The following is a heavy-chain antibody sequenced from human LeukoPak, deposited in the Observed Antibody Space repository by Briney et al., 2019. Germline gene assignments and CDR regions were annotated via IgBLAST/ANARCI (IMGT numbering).Heavy chain of an antibody. D-gene: IGHD6-13*01. J-gene: IGHJ4*02. CDR3: STDPYSSKWYYFDY. V-gene: IGHV3-15*01. Sequence: PGGSLRLSCAASGFTFSNAWMNWVRQAPGKGLEWVGRIKSKTDGGTTDYAAPVEGRFTISRDDSKKTLYLQMNSLETEDTAVYYCSTDPYSSKWYYFDYWGQGTLVTVSS. CDR2: IKSKTDGGTT. CDR1: GFTFSNAW.